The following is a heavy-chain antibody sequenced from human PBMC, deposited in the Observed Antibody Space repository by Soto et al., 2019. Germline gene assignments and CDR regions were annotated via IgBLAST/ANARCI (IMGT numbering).Heavy chain of an antibody. CDR3: AREVVRGVQFDY. D-gene: IGHD3-10*01. Sequence: QVQLVQSGAEVKKPGASVKVSCKTSGYTFTTYVVHWVRQAPGQRLEWMAWINADNGITKSSQEFRDRVTVTRDTSANTVYMEMSGLRAEDTAMYYCAREVVRGVQFDYWGQGTLVTVSS. J-gene: IGHJ4*02. CDR2: INADNGIT. CDR1: GYTFTTYV. V-gene: IGHV1-3*01.